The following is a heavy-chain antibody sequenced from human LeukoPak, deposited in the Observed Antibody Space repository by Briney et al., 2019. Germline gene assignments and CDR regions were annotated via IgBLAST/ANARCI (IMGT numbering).Heavy chain of an antibody. V-gene: IGHV3-30*19. J-gene: IGHJ4*02. CDR3: ARAPGYGAAYYFDY. D-gene: IGHD1-1*01. Sequence: GGSLRLSCAASGFTFSSYGMHWVRQAPGKGLEWVAVVSYDGSYKYYADSVKGRFTISRDNSRNTLYLQMNSLRAEDTAVYYCARAPGYGAAYYFDYWGQGTLVTVSS. CDR1: GFTFSSYG. CDR2: VSYDGSYK.